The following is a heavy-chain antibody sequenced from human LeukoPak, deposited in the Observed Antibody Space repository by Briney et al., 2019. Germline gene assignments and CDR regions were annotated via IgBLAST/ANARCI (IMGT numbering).Heavy chain of an antibody. CDR3: ARQEQLVRTWDY. D-gene: IGHD6-6*01. Sequence: SETLSLTCSVSGGSISTYYWSWIRQPAGKGLEWIGRIYTTGGTNYNPSLKSRVTMSVDTSKNQFSLKLTSVTAADTAVYYCARQEQLVRTWDYWGQGTLVTVSS. J-gene: IGHJ4*02. V-gene: IGHV4-4*07. CDR1: GGSISTYY. CDR2: IYTTGGT.